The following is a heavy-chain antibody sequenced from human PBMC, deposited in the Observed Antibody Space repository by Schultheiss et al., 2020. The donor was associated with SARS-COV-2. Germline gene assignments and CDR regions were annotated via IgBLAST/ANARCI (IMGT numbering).Heavy chain of an antibody. CDR2: IKQDGSEK. J-gene: IGHJ4*02. CDR3: ASWYLDY. V-gene: IGHV3-7*01. CDR1: GFTVSSNY. D-gene: IGHD2-15*01. Sequence: GGSLRLSCAASGFTVSSNYMSWVRQAPGKGLEWVANIKQDGSEKYYVDSVKGRFTISRDNAKNSLYLQMNSLRAEDTAVYYCASWYLDYWGQGTLVTVSS.